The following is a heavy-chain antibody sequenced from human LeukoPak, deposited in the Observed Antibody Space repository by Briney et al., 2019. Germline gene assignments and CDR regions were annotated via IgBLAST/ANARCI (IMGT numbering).Heavy chain of an antibody. Sequence: GGSLRLSCAASGFTFSSYNMNWVRQAPGKGLEWVSSISTSSSYIYYADSVKGRFTLSRDNAQNSLYLQMNSLRAEDTAVYYCASTTGYSYGYFDYWGQGTLVTVSS. V-gene: IGHV3-21*01. D-gene: IGHD5-18*01. CDR1: GFTFSSYN. CDR2: ISTSSSYI. CDR3: ASTTGYSYGYFDY. J-gene: IGHJ4*02.